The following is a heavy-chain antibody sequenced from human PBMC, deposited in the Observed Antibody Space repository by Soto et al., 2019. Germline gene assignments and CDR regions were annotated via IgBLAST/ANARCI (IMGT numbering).Heavy chain of an antibody. CDR2: VTGSGGRI. V-gene: IGHV3-23*01. Sequence: GGSLRLSCAASGFTISTYAMTWVRQAPGKGLECVSGVTGSGGRIHYADSVKGRFTISKDNSKNTLYLQMSSLREEDTALYYCAKEAVYKDGLWLMDSWGQGTLVTVSS. J-gene: IGHJ5*02. CDR1: GFTISTYA. CDR3: AKEAVYKDGLWLMDS. D-gene: IGHD2-21*01.